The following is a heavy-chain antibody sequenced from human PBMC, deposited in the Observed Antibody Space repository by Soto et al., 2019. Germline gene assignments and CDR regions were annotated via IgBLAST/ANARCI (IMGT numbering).Heavy chain of an antibody. V-gene: IGHV1-8*02. CDR1: GYTFTSYG. D-gene: IGHD3-22*01. Sequence: ASVKVSCKASGYTFTSYGISWVRQAPGQGLEWMGWMNPNSGNTGYAQKFQGRVTMTRNTSISTAYMELSSLRSEDTAVYYCARVRDYYDSIGYYYGYYYGMDVLDQRTTIIVS. CDR2: MNPNSGNT. CDR3: ARVRDYYDSIGYYYGYYYGMDV. J-gene: IGHJ6*02.